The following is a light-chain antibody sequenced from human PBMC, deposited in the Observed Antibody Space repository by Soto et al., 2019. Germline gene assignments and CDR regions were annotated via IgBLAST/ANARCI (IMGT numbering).Light chain of an antibody. V-gene: IGLV2-14*01. Sequence: QSALTQPASVSGSPGQSITISCTGTSSDLGGYNYVSWYQQHPGKAPKLMIYDVNNRPSGVSNRFSGSKSGNTASLTISGLQAEDEADYYCSSYTSSSHFVFGTGTKLTVL. CDR3: SSYTSSSHFV. CDR1: SSDLGGYNY. CDR2: DVN. J-gene: IGLJ1*01.